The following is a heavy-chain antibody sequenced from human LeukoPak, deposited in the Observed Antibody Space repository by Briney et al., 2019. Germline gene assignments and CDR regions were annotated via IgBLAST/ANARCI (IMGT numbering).Heavy chain of an antibody. CDR3: ARHQTLRYFDWLPDY. CDR1: GYSIGSGYY. D-gene: IGHD3-9*01. V-gene: IGHV4-38-2*02. CDR2: IYYTEST. Sequence: SETLSLTCTVSGYSIGSGYYWGWIRQPPGKGLEWIGSIYYTESTYYNPSLKSRVTISVDTSKNQFSLKLSSVTAADTAVYYCARHQTLRYFDWLPDYWGQGTLVTVSS. J-gene: IGHJ4*02.